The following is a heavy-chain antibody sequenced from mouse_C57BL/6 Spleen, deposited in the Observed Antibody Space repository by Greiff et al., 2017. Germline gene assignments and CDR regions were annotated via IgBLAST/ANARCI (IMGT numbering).Heavy chain of an antibody. V-gene: IGHV14-4*01. J-gene: IGHJ1*03. CDR2: ICPENGDT. Sequence: EVQLQQSGAELVRPGASVKLSCTASGFNIKDDYMHWVKQRPEQGLEWIGWICPENGDTEYASKFHGKGTITADTSANTAYLQLSSLTSEDTAVYYCTGGNYYWYFDVWGTGTTVTVSS. CDR1: GFNIKDDY. D-gene: IGHD2-1*01. CDR3: TGGNYYWYFDV.